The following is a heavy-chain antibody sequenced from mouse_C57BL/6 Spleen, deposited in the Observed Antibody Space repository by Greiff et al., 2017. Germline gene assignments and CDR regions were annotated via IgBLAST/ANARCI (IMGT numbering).Heavy chain of an antibody. J-gene: IGHJ2*01. CDR3: ARGLRFSFDY. V-gene: IGHV1-81*01. D-gene: IGHD1-1*01. CDR2: IYPRSGNT. Sequence: VQLQEPVSALSIPFSSFNLSCKASGYTFTSYGISWVKQRTGQGLEWIGEIYPRSGNTYYNEKFKGKATLTADKSSSTAYMELRSLTSEDSAVYCCARGLRFSFDYWGQGTTLTVSS. CDR1: GYTFTSYG.